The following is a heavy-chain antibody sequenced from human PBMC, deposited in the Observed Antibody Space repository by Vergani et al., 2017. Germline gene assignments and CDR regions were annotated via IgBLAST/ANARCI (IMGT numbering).Heavy chain of an antibody. D-gene: IGHD4-17*01. CDR3: TRGYGDYGAD. Sequence: QMQLQESGPGLVKPPGTLSLTCAVSGGSVSSSSWWSCVRQPPGKGLEWIGEIYHSGTTNFNPSLKSRVTMSIDKSKNQFSLKLNSVTAADTAVYYCTRGYGDYGADWGQGILVTVSS. CDR1: GGSVSSSSW. J-gene: IGHJ4*02. V-gene: IGHV4-4*03. CDR2: IYHSGTT.